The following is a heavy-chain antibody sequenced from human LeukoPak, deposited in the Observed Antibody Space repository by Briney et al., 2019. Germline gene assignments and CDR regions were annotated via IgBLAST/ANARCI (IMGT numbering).Heavy chain of an antibody. CDR1: GFTFSSYS. Sequence: GGSLRLSCAASGFTFSSYSMNWVRQAPGKGLEWVSSISSSSSYIYYADSVKGRFTISSDNAKNSLYLQMNSLRAEDTAVYYCATRYCSSTSCSFGDYWGQGTLVTVSS. D-gene: IGHD2-2*01. V-gene: IGHV3-21*01. J-gene: IGHJ4*02. CDR2: ISSSSSYI. CDR3: ATRYCSSTSCSFGDY.